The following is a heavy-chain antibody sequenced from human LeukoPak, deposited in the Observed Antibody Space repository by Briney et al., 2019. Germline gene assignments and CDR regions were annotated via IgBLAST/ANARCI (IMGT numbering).Heavy chain of an antibody. D-gene: IGHD2-2*01. Sequence: SETLSLTCAVYGESFSGYHWIWIRQPPGKGPEWIGKIDHSGSNNYNPSLKSRVTISVATPKNQISLDLTSVTAADTAVYYCARGRHCNSTNCPYVGGFYYMDVWGKGTTVTVSS. CDR2: IDHSGSN. CDR1: GESFSGYH. J-gene: IGHJ6*03. CDR3: ARGRHCNSTNCPYVGGFYYMDV. V-gene: IGHV4-34*01.